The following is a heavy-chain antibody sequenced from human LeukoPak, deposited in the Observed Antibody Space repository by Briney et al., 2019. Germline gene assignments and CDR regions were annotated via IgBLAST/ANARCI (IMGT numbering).Heavy chain of an antibody. Sequence: GGSLRLSCAASGFTFSSYGMHWVRQAPGKGLEWVSSISSSSSYIYYADSVKGRFTISRDNAKNSLYLQMNSLRAEDTAVYYCASEYSSSWYRGAFDIWGQGTMVTVSS. CDR1: GFTFSSYG. D-gene: IGHD6-13*01. V-gene: IGHV3-21*01. CDR3: ASEYSSSWYRGAFDI. CDR2: ISSSSSYI. J-gene: IGHJ3*02.